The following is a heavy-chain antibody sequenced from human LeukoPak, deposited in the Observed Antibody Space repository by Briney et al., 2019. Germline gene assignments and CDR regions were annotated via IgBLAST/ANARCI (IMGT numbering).Heavy chain of an antibody. CDR2: IKSKTDGGTT. CDR1: GFTFSNAW. CDR3: TREDIVVVVAATGAFDI. V-gene: IGHV3-15*01. D-gene: IGHD2-15*01. Sequence: GGSLRLSCAASGFTFSNAWMNWVRQAPGKGLEWVGRIKSKTDGGTTDSAAPVKNRFTISRDDSKNTLYLQMNGLKTEDTAVYYCTREDIVVVVAATGAFDIWGQGTMVTVSS. J-gene: IGHJ3*02.